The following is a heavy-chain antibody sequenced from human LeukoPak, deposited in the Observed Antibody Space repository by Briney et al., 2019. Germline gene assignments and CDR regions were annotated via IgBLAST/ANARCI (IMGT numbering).Heavy chain of an antibody. CDR1: GGSISSYY. Sequence: SETLSLTCTVSGGSISSYYWSWIRQPPGKGLEWIGYIYYSGSTNYNPSLKSRVTISVDTSKNQFSLKLSSVTAADTAVYYCARVGPLLPDYCYYGMDVWGQGTTVTVSS. CDR2: IYYSGST. D-gene: IGHD2-15*01. J-gene: IGHJ6*02. CDR3: ARVGPLLPDYCYYGMDV. V-gene: IGHV4-59*01.